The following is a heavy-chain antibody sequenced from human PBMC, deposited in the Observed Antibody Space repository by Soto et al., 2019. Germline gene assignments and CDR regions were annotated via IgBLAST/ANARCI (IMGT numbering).Heavy chain of an antibody. V-gene: IGHV1-2*02. CDR1: GYTFTDHY. D-gene: IGHD1-26*01. CDR2: ISPKSGVT. J-gene: IGHJ3*02. CDR3: AKGNSGSYLDAFDI. Sequence: QVQLEQSGTEVKKPGASVKVSCKASGYTFTDHYVQWVRQAPGQGLEWMGWISPKSGVTNYAKKVRGRVTMTRDTSIGTAYMELSRLRSDDTAVYYCAKGNSGSYLDAFDIWGQGTMVTVSS.